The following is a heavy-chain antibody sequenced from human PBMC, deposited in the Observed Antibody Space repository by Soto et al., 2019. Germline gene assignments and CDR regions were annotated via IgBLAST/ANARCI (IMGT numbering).Heavy chain of an antibody. CDR1: GFTFSSYS. Sequence: GGSLRLSCAASGFTFSSYSMNWVRQAPGKGLEWVSSISSSSSYIYYADSVKGRFTISRDNAKNSLYLQMNSLRAEDTAVYYRAREDVVVVAATSGMDVWGQGTTVTVSS. V-gene: IGHV3-21*01. J-gene: IGHJ6*02. D-gene: IGHD2-15*01. CDR3: AREDVVVVAATSGMDV. CDR2: ISSSSSYI.